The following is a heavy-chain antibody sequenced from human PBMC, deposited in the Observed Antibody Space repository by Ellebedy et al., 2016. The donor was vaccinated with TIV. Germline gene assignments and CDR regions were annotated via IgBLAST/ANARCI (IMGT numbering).Heavy chain of an antibody. CDR2: IIPIFGTA. CDR3: ARGVVTPAPSFDY. D-gene: IGHD4-23*01. CDR1: GGTFSSYA. J-gene: IGHJ4*02. Sequence: ASVKVSCKASGGTFSSYAISWVRQAPGQGLEWMGGIIPIFGTANYAQKFQGRVTITADESTSTAYMELSSLRSEDTAVYYCARGVVTPAPSFDYWGQGTLVTVSS. V-gene: IGHV1-69*13.